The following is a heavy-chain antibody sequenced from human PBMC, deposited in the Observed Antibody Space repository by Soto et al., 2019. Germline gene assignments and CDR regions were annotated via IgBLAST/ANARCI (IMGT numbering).Heavy chain of an antibody. CDR2: MNKDESPK. D-gene: IGHD3-10*01. Sequence: EVQLVESGGGLVEPGGSLKLSCEASGFTFSNFWMHWVRQAQGKGLVWFSRMNKDESPKDYADFAKGRFTISRDNAKNTLYLQMSSLRPEDTAVYYCVGVRPTLFDYWGRGALVTVSS. V-gene: IGHV3-74*01. CDR3: VGVRPTLFDY. CDR1: GFTFSNFW. J-gene: IGHJ4*02.